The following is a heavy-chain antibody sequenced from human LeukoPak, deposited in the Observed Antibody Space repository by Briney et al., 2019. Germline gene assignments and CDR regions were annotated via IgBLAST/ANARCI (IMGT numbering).Heavy chain of an antibody. CDR1: GYTFTSYG. CDR2: ISAYNGNT. D-gene: IGHD2-2*01. CDR3: ARGEFICTINTCYASALDS. V-gene: IGHV1-18*01. J-gene: IGHJ4*02. Sequence: ASVTVSCKASGYTFTSYGISWVRQAPGQGLEWMGWISAYNGNTNYAQKLQGRVTMTTDTSTSTAYMELRSLRSDDTAVYYCARGEFICTINTCYASALDSWGQGTLATVSS.